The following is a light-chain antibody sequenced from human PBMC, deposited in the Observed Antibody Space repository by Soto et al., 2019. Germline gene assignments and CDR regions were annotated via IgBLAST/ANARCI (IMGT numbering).Light chain of an antibody. Sequence: QSVLTQPPSVSGAPGQRVTISCTGSSSNIGAGYDVHWYQQLPGTAPKLLIYGNSNRPSGVPDRFSGSKSGTSASLAITGLQAEDEADYYCQSYDSSLSGQGVFGGGTKLNVL. J-gene: IGLJ2*01. V-gene: IGLV1-40*01. CDR2: GNS. CDR1: SSNIGAGYD. CDR3: QSYDSSLSGQGV.